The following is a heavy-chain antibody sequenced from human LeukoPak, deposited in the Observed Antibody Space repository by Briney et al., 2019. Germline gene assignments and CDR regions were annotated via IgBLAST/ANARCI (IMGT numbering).Heavy chain of an antibody. Sequence: PVKVSCKASGGTFSSYAISWVRQAPGQGLEWMGGIIPIFGTANYAQKFQGRVTITADKSTSTAYMELSSLRSEDTAVYYCARDNGEGDGYNSFFSGYYGMDVWGQGTTVTVSS. CDR3: ARDNGEGDGYNSFFSGYYGMDV. D-gene: IGHD5-24*01. CDR2: IIPIFGTA. CDR1: GGTFSSYA. J-gene: IGHJ6*02. V-gene: IGHV1-69*06.